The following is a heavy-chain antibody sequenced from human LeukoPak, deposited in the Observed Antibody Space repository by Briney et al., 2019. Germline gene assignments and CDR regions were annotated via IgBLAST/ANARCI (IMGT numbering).Heavy chain of an antibody. Sequence: SETLSLTCTVSGGSINSGDYYWSWIRQPPGKGLEWIGYIYYSGSTYYNPSLKSRVTISVDTSKNQFSLKLSSVTAADTALYYCARSTYGSGLLDYWGQGTLVTVSS. CDR1: GGSINSGDYY. CDR3: ARSTYGSGLLDY. CDR2: IYYSGST. D-gene: IGHD3-10*01. V-gene: IGHV4-30-4*01. J-gene: IGHJ4*02.